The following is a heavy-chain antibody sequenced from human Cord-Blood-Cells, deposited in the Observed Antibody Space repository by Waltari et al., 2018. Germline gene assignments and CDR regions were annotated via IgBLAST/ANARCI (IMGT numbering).Heavy chain of an antibody. V-gene: IGHV1-69*12. CDR1: GGTFSSYA. CDR2: IIPIFGTA. Sequence: QVQLVQSGAEVKKPGSSVKVSCKASGGTFSSYAISWVRQAPGQGLEWMGWIIPIFGTANYAQKFQGRVTITADESTSTAYRELSSLRSEDTAVYYCARGQGRDFWSGYDAFDIWGQGTMVTVSS. J-gene: IGHJ3*02. D-gene: IGHD3-3*01. CDR3: ARGQGRDFWSGYDAFDI.